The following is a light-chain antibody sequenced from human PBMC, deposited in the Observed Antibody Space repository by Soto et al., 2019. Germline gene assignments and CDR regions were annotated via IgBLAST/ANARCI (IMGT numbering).Light chain of an antibody. Sequence: DIQMTQSPSTLSASVGDRVTITCRASQSLTSWLAWYQQKPGKAPQLLIYDASSLESGVPSRFSGSESGTEFTLTITSLQPDDSATYYCQEYTDNSGTFSQGTKVDI. J-gene: IGKJ1*01. CDR3: QEYTDNSGT. V-gene: IGKV1-5*01. CDR2: DAS. CDR1: QSLTSW.